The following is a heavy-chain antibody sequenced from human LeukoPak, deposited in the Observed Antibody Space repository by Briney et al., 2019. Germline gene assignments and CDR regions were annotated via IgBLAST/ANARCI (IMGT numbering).Heavy chain of an antibody. Sequence: LTGGSLRLSCAASGFTFSSYGMHWVRQAPGKGLEWVAFIRYDGSNKYYADSVKGRFTISRDNSKNTLYLQMNSLIAEDTAVYYCAKSPIVVVPAAFDYWGQGTLVTVSS. CDR1: GFTFSSYG. CDR2: IRYDGSNK. D-gene: IGHD2-2*01. V-gene: IGHV3-30*02. J-gene: IGHJ4*02. CDR3: AKSPIVVVPAAFDY.